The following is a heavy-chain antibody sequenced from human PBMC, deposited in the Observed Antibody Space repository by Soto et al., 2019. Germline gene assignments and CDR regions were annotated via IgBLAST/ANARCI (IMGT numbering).Heavy chain of an antibody. CDR2: INPICGTA. CDR1: GDTFSSYA. V-gene: IGHV1-69*05. CDR3: AREPRWSLLLSDCFDS. Sequence: SVKVSCKASGDTFSSYAISWVRQATGQGLEWMGGINPICGTANYAQKFQGRVTITTDESTSTAYMELSSLRSEDTAVYYCAREPRWSLLLSDCFDSWGQGTLVTVSS. D-gene: IGHD2-21*02. J-gene: IGHJ5*01.